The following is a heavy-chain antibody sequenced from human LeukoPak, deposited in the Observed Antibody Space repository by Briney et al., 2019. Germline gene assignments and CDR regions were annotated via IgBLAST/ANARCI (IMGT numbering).Heavy chain of an antibody. Sequence: PGGSLRLSCAASGFTFSSYGMHWVRQAPGKGLEWVAVIWYDGSDKYYADSVKGRFTISRDNSKNTLYLQMNSLRAEDTAVYYCAKDFGGKYGDQFDNWGQGTLVTVSS. CDR2: IWYDGSDK. CDR3: AKDFGGKYGDQFDN. V-gene: IGHV3-33*06. CDR1: GFTFSSYG. J-gene: IGHJ4*02. D-gene: IGHD4-17*01.